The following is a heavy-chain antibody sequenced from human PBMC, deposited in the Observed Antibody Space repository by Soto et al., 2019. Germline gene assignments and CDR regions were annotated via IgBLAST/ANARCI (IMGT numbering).Heavy chain of an antibody. CDR1: GGSISSSSYY. CDR2: IYYSGST. Sequence: SETLSLTCTVSGGSISSSSYYWGWIRQPPGKGLEWIGSIYYSGSTYYNPSLKSRVTISVDTSKNQSSLKLSSVTAADTAVYHCARDLPRGYYYDTSGYRIDYWGQGTLVTVSS. J-gene: IGHJ4*02. V-gene: IGHV4-39*02. D-gene: IGHD3-22*01. CDR3: ARDLPRGYYYDTSGYRIDY.